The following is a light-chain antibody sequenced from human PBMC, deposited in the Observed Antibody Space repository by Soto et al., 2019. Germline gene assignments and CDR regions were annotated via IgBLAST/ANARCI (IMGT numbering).Light chain of an antibody. CDR3: QHYGSSPLYT. J-gene: IGKJ2*01. Sequence: EIVLTQSPGTLSLSPGERVTLSCRASQSVASTSLAWYQQKPGQAPRLLLYGASSRATGVPDRFSGSGSGTDFTLTISSLEPEDSAVYYCQHYGSSPLYTFGRGTKLEIK. V-gene: IGKV3-20*01. CDR2: GAS. CDR1: QSVASTS.